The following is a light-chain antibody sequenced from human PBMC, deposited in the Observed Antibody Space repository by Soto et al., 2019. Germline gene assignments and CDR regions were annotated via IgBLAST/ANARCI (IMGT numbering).Light chain of an antibody. CDR3: ISYTSNVSVV. CDR2: EVS. J-gene: IGLJ2*01. CDR1: STDVGGYKY. Sequence: QSALAQPASVSGSPGQSITISCTGTSTDVGGYKYVSWYQQYPGKAPKLMIFEVSNRPSGVSIRFSGSKSGNTASLTISGLQAEDEADYYCISYTSNVSVVFGGGTKLTVL. V-gene: IGLV2-14*01.